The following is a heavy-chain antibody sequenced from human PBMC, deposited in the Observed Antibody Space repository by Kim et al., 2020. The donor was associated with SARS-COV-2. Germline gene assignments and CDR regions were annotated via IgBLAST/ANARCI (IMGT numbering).Heavy chain of an antibody. J-gene: IGHJ6*02. Sequence: SETLSLTCTVSGGSISSYYWSWIRQPPGKGPEWIGYIYYSGSTNYNPSLKSRVTISVDTPKNQLSLKLNSVTVADTAVYYCARVGLGHMVRGVIIHAMDVWGQGTTVTVSS. CDR1: GGSISSYY. V-gene: IGHV4-59*01. CDR2: IYYSGST. CDR3: ARVGLGHMVRGVIIHAMDV. D-gene: IGHD3-10*01.